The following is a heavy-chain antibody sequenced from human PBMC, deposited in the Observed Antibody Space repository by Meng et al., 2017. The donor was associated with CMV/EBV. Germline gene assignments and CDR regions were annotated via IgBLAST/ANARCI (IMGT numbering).Heavy chain of an antibody. Sequence: ASVKVSCKASGYTFTSYDINWVRQATGQGLEWMGWMNPNSGNTDYAQKFQGRVTMTRNTSISTAYMELSSLRSEDTAVYYCATTSDRVHYYYGMDVWGQGTTVTVSS. J-gene: IGHJ6*02. V-gene: IGHV1-8*01. D-gene: IGHD2-2*01. CDR2: MNPNSGNT. CDR1: GYTFTSYD. CDR3: ATTSDRVHYYYGMDV.